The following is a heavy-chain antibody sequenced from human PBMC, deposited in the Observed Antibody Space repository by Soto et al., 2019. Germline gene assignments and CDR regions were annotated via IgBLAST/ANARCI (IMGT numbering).Heavy chain of an antibody. V-gene: IGHV3-23*01. CDR3: AKVMSSSSDYPSDY. Sequence: EVQLLASGGGLVQPGGSLRLSCAASGFTFSSYAMTWVRQAPGKELEWVSGISASGGATHYADLVKGRFTISRDNSENTLSLQMNSLRGEDTAVYYCAKVMSSSSDYPSDYWGQGSLVTVSS. D-gene: IGHD4-17*01. CDR1: GFTFSSYA. J-gene: IGHJ4*02. CDR2: ISASGGAT.